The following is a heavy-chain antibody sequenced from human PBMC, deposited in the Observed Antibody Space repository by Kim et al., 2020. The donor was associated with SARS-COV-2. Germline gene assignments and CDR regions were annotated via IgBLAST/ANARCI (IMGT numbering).Heavy chain of an antibody. CDR3: AKSVGGAAAFDY. Sequence: GGSLRLSCATSGFTFGSFVMNWVRQAPGKGLEWVSGVGGSGRNTYYADSVKGRFTISRDNSKNTLFLEMNSLRAEDTAVYYCAKSVGGAAAFDYWGQGT. D-gene: IGHD6-13*01. V-gene: IGHV3-23*01. CDR2: VGGSGRNT. J-gene: IGHJ4*02. CDR1: GFTFGSFV.